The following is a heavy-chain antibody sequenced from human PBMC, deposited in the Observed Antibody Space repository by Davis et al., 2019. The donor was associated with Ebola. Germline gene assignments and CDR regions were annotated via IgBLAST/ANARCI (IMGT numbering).Heavy chain of an antibody. Sequence: AASVKVSCKASGYTFTSYYMHWVRQAPGQGLEWMGIINPSGGSTSYAQKFQGRVTMTRDTSTSTVYMELSSLRSDDTAVYYCARDRHSSGWYVGWYFDLWGRGTLVTVSS. V-gene: IGHV1-46*01. CDR3: ARDRHSSGWYVGWYFDL. D-gene: IGHD6-19*01. CDR2: INPSGGST. CDR1: GYTFTSYY. J-gene: IGHJ2*01.